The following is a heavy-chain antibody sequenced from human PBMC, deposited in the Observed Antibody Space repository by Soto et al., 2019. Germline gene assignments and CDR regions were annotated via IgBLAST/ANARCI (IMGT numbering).Heavy chain of an antibody. D-gene: IGHD6-6*01. CDR2: INPNGGST. J-gene: IGHJ6*03. Sequence: QVQLVQSGAEVKKPGASVKVSCKASGYTFINYYIHWVRQAPGQGLEWMGVINPNGGSTVYAQKFQGSVTLTKDTSTSTDYVERSSLRSDDTAVYFCVRATAARQRDFSYHYYLHIWGKGTTVTVSS. CDR3: VRATAARQRDFSYHYYLHI. V-gene: IGHV1-46*03. CDR1: GYTFINYY.